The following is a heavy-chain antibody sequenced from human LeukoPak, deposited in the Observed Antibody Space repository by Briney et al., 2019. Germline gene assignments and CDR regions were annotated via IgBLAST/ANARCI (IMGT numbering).Heavy chain of an antibody. D-gene: IGHD4-23*01. CDR2: IYTSGST. Sequence: SETLSLTCTVSGGSISSYYWSWIRQPAGKGLEWIGRIYTSGSTNYNPSLKSRVTMSVDTSKTQFSLKLSSVTAADTAVYYCARDLSGGNSVNWFDPWGQGTLVTVSS. V-gene: IGHV4-4*07. CDR1: GGSISSYY. J-gene: IGHJ5*02. CDR3: ARDLSGGNSVNWFDP.